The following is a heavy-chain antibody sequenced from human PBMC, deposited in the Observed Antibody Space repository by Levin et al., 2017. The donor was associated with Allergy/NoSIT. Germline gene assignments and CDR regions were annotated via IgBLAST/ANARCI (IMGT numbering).Heavy chain of an antibody. CDR1: GGSISSYY. Sequence: SETLSLTCTVSGGSISSYYWSWIRQPPGKGLEWIGYIYYSGSTNYNPSLKSRVTISVDTSKNQFSLKLSSVTAADTAVYYCARGLWFGELLFVTYAFDIWGQGTMVTVSS. D-gene: IGHD3-10*01. V-gene: IGHV4-59*01. CDR3: ARGLWFGELLFVTYAFDI. CDR2: IYYSGST. J-gene: IGHJ3*02.